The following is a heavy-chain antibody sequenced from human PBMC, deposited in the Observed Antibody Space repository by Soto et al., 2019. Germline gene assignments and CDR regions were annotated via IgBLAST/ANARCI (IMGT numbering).Heavy chain of an antibody. CDR3: ASRYYYDSSGYDY. Sequence: GGSLRLSCAASGFTFSDYYMSWIRQAPGKGLEWVSYISSSSSYTNYADSVKGRFTISRDNAKNSLYLQMNSLRAEDTAVYYCASRYYYDSSGYDYWGQGTLVTVSS. CDR2: ISSSSSYT. V-gene: IGHV3-11*06. J-gene: IGHJ4*02. D-gene: IGHD3-22*01. CDR1: GFTFSDYY.